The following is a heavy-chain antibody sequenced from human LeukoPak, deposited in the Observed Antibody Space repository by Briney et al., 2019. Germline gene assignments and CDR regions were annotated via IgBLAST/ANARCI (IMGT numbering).Heavy chain of an antibody. V-gene: IGHV1-3*01. CDR3: ARAVVAAFDY. J-gene: IGHJ4*02. CDR2: INAGNGNT. CDR1: GYTFTSYA. D-gene: IGHD2-15*01. Sequence: ASVKVSCKASGYTFTSYAMHWVRQAPGQRLEWMRWINAGNGNTKYSRKFQGRVTIARDTSASTAYMELSSLRSEDTAVYYCARAVVAAFDYWGQGTLVTVSS.